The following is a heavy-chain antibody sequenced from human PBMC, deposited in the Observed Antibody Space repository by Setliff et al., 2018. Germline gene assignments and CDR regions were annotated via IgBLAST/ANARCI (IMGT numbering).Heavy chain of an antibody. CDR1: VYTFTTYA. CDR2: INTNTGNP. V-gene: IGHV7-4-1*02. J-gene: IGHJ6*03. D-gene: IGHD3-10*01. Sequence: ASVKVSCQASVYTFTTYAMGWMRQAPGQGLEWMGWINTNTGNPSYAQDFTGRFVFSLDTSVSTAYLQISSLRPEDTAVYYCARGSRFGTIVYRGDYYMDVWGKGTTVTVSS. CDR3: ARGSRFGTIVYRGDYYMDV.